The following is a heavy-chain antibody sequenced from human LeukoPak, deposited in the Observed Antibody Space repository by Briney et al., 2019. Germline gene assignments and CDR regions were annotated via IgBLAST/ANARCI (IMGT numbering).Heavy chain of an antibody. CDR3: ARERGGNSPFDS. CDR1: GYTFTGYY. CDR2: INPNSSVT. V-gene: IGHV1-2*02. D-gene: IGHD4-23*01. J-gene: IGHJ4*02. Sequence: ASVKVSCKTSGYTFTGYYMHWVRQAPGQGLEWLGWINPNSSVTNYAQRFQGRVTMTRDTSISAAYMELRWLTSDDTAVYYCARERGGNSPFDSWGQGTLVTVSS.